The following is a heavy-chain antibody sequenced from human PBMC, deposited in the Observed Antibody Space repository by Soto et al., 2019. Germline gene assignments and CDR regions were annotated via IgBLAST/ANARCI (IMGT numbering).Heavy chain of an antibody. D-gene: IGHD6-13*01. J-gene: IGHJ6*02. V-gene: IGHV6-1*01. CDR2: TYYRSKWYN. CDR3: ARDTAAAGYYYYYGMDV. Sequence: SQSLSLTCVISGDSVSSNSAAWNWFRQYPSRGLEWLGRTYYRSKWYNDYAVSVKSRITINPDTSKNQFSLQLNSVTPEDTAVYYCARDTAAAGYYYYYGMDVWGQGTTVTVSS. CDR1: GDSVSSNSAA.